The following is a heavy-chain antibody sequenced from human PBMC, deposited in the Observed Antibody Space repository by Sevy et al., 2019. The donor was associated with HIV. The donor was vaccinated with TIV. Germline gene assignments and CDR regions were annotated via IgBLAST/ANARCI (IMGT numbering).Heavy chain of an antibody. J-gene: IGHJ4*02. CDR2: IYYSGST. CDR1: GGSISSSSYY. V-gene: IGHV4-39*01. CDR3: ARNVGYCTNGVCYRGVFDY. Sequence: SETLSLTCTVSGGSISSSSYYWGWIRQPPGKGLEWIGSIYYSGSTYYNPSLKSRVTISVDTSKNQFSLKLSSVTAAETAVYYCARNVGYCTNGVCYRGVFDYWGQGTLVTVSS. D-gene: IGHD2-8*01.